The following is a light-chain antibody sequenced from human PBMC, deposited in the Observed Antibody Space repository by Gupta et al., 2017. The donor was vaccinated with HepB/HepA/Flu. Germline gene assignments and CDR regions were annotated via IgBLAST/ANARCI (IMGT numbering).Light chain of an antibody. CDR3: QQRSNSWT. V-gene: IGKV3-11*01. Sequence: EIVLTQSPATLSLSPGERATLSCRPSQSVSSYLDWYQQKPGQAPRLLIYDASNSATGIPARFSGSGSGTDFTLTSISLEPEDFAVYYCQQRSNSWTFGQGTKVEIK. CDR1: QSVSSY. CDR2: DAS. J-gene: IGKJ1*01.